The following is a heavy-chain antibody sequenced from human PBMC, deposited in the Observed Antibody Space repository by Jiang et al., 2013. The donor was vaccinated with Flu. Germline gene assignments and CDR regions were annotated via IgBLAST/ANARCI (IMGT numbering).Heavy chain of an antibody. CDR2: ISYDGSNK. Sequence: VVQPGRSLRLSCAASGFTFSSYGMHWVRQAPGKGLEWVAVISYDGSNKYYADSVKGRFTISRDNSKNTLYLQMNSLRAGDTAVYYCAKDSAYYYGSGSYDYWGQGTLVTVSS. J-gene: IGHJ4*02. CDR1: GFTFSSYG. D-gene: IGHD3-10*01. CDR3: AKDSAYYYGSGSYDY. V-gene: IGHV3-30*18.